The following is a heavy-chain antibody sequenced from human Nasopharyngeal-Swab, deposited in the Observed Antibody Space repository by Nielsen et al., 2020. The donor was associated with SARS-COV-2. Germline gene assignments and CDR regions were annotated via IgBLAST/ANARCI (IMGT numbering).Heavy chain of an antibody. CDR2: IVHSGSA. CDR3: MRPIYYYMDV. J-gene: IGHJ6*03. Sequence: WIRQPPGKGLEWIGEIVHSGSARQNPSLGSRVTMSIDKSRDQLSLRLTSVTAADTAVYYCMRPIYYYMDVWGQGTTVTVSS. V-gene: IGHV4-4*02.